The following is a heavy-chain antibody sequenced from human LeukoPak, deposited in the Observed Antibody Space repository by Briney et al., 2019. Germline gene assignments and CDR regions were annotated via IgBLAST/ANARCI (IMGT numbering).Heavy chain of an antibody. J-gene: IGHJ5*02. V-gene: IGHV4-4*09. CDR2: IYTSGST. CDR3: ARHGLDGYNSESNWFDP. CDR1: GGSISSYY. Sequence: SETLSLTCTVSGGSISSYYWSWIRQPPGKGLEWIGYIYTSGSTNYNPSLKSRVTISVDTSKNQFSLKLSSVTAADTAAYYCARHGLDGYNSESNWFDPWGQGTLVTVSS. D-gene: IGHD5-24*01.